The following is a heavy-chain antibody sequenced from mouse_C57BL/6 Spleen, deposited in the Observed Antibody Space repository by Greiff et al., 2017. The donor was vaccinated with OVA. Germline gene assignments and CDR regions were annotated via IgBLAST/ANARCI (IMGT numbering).Heavy chain of an antibody. D-gene: IGHD2-5*01. J-gene: IGHJ3*01. CDR3: ASYYSNYGWFAY. Sequence: QVQLQQPGAELVRPGSSVKLSCKASGYTFTSHWMHWVKQRPIQGLEWIGNIDPSDSETHYNQKFKDKATLTVDKSSSTAYMQLSSLTSEDSAVYYCASYYSNYGWFAYWGQGTLVTVSA. CDR2: IDPSDSET. V-gene: IGHV1-52*01. CDR1: GYTFTSHW.